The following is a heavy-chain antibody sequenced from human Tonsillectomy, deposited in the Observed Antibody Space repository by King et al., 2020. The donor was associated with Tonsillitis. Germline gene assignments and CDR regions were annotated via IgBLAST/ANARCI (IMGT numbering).Heavy chain of an antibody. CDR1: GLTFGHYW. CDR3: ATIGYCMGITCGPQGGLLDAFDV. CDR2: IKEDGSEV. Sequence: VQLVESGGGLVQPGGSRRLSCVASGLTFGHYWMSWVRQAPGKGLEWVANIKEDGSEVYYVDSVKGRFTISRDDAKHSLYLEMNSLRAEEADVYYCATIGYCMGITCGPQGGLLDAFDVWGQGTMVTVSS. J-gene: IGHJ3*01. V-gene: IGHV3-7*01. D-gene: IGHD2-15*01.